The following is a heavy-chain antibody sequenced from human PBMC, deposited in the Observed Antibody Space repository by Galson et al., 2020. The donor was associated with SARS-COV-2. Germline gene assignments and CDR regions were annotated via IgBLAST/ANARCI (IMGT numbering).Heavy chain of an antibody. CDR3: ARGAITPGLDDAFDI. Sequence: GGSLRLSCAASGFTFSSYGMHWVRQAPGKGLEWVAVIWYDGSNKYYADSVKGRFTISRDNSKNTLYLQMNSLRAEDTAVYYCARGAITPGLDDAFDIWGQGTMVTVSS. V-gene: IGHV3-33*01. D-gene: IGHD2-21*01. CDR2: IWYDGSNK. CDR1: GFTFSSYG. J-gene: IGHJ3*02.